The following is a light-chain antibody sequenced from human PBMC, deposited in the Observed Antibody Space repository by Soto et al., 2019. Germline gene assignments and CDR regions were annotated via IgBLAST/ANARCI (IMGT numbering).Light chain of an antibody. CDR1: SSDVGGYNY. CDR2: VVS. Sequence: QSALTQPASVSGSPGQSITISCTGTSSDVGGYNYVSWYQQHPGIAPKLMISVVSNRPSGVSNRFSGSKSGNTASLTISGLQAEVEADYYCSSCTSSSTLVFGGGTQLTAL. J-gene: IGLJ2*01. V-gene: IGLV2-14*01. CDR3: SSCTSSSTLV.